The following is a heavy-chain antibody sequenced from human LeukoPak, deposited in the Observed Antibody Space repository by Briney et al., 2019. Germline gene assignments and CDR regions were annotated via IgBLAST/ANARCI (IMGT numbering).Heavy chain of an antibody. CDR3: ARHRGPSLHSSGYFDY. CDR1: GFPFSGYA. D-gene: IGHD3-22*01. J-gene: IGHJ4*02. V-gene: IGHV3-30-3*01. CDR2: ISHDGTNK. Sequence: GRSLRLSCAASGFPFSGYAIHWVRQTPGKGLEWVAVISHDGTNKYYADSVKGRFTISRGNSKNTLYLQMNSLRTEDTAVYYCARHRGPSLHSSGYFDYWGQGTLVTVSS.